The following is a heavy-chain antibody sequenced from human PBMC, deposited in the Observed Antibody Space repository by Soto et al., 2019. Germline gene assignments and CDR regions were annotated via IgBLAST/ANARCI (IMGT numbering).Heavy chain of an antibody. V-gene: IGHV3-33*06. D-gene: IGHD1-26*01. CDR3: AKDSWDLLYYFTY. CDR1: GFTFSSYG. J-gene: IGHJ4*02. Sequence: QVQLVESGGGVVQPGRSLRLSCAASGFTFSSYGMHWVRQAPGKGLEWVAVIWYDGSNKYYADSVRGRFTISRDNPKNTLYLQMNGLRAEDTAVYYCAKDSWDLLYYFTYWGQGTLVTVSS. CDR2: IWYDGSNK.